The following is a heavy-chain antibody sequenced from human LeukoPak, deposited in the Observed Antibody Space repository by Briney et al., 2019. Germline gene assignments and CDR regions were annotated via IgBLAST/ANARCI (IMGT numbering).Heavy chain of an antibody. CDR3: ASEGTTGTTWGPDY. CDR2: IDSDGNST. J-gene: IGHJ4*02. D-gene: IGHD1-1*01. Sequence: GGSLRLSCAASGFSVSSYWMHWVRQAPGKGLVWDSRIDSDGNSTAYADSVKGRFTISRDNAKNTLYLQMNSLRAEDTAVYYCASEGTTGTTWGPDYWGQGTLVTVSS. CDR1: GFSVSSYW. V-gene: IGHV3-74*01.